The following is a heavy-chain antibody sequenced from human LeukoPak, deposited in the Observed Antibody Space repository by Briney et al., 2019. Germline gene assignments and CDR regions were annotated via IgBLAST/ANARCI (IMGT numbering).Heavy chain of an antibody. J-gene: IGHJ4*02. D-gene: IGHD2-2*01. CDR2: INPNSGGT. Sequence: ASVKVSCKASGYTFTGYYMHWVRQAPGQGLEWMGWINPNSGGTNYAQKFQGWVTMTRDTSISTAYMELRSLRSDDTAVYYCARVSYCSTTSCPYYFDYWGQGTLVTVSS. V-gene: IGHV1-2*04. CDR3: ARVSYCSTTSCPYYFDY. CDR1: GYTFTGYY.